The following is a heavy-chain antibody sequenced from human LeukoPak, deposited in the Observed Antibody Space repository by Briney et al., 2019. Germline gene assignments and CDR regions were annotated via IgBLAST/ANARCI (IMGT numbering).Heavy chain of an antibody. Sequence: ASVKVSCKASGGTFSNYAISWVRQAPGQGPEWLGGIIPMFGTSNYAQKFRGRVTITADESTSTAYMDLSSLRSQDTAVYYCARESHDYGDYYYYYMDVRGKGTTVTISS. CDR3: ARESHDYGDYYYYYMDV. J-gene: IGHJ6*03. CDR2: IIPMFGTS. V-gene: IGHV1-69*13. CDR1: GGTFSNYA. D-gene: IGHD4-17*01.